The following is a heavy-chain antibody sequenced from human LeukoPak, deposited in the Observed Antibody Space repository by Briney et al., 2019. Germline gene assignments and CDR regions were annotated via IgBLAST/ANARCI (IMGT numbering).Heavy chain of an antibody. J-gene: IGHJ4*02. D-gene: IGHD6-13*01. Sequence: GGSLRLSCTASGFTFRTYGMHWVRQAPGKGLEWVAVISYDGSNKYYADSVKGRFTISRDNSKNTLYLQMNSLRAEDTAVYYCASLEGIAAAIDYWGQGTLVTVSS. V-gene: IGHV3-30*19. CDR1: GFTFRTYG. CDR2: ISYDGSNK. CDR3: ASLEGIAAAIDY.